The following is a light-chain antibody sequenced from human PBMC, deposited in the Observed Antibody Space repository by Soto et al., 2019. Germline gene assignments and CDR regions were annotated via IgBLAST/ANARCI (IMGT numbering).Light chain of an antibody. CDR3: QQLNRYPLT. J-gene: IGKJ4*01. Sequence: DIQLTQSPSFLSASVGDRVTITCRARQGISSYLAWYQQNPGKAPNLLIYAASTLQSGVPSRFSDSGSGTEFTHPISSLQPEDFAAYYCQQLNRYPLTFGGGTKVEIK. CDR1: QGISSY. CDR2: AAS. V-gene: IGKV1-9*01.